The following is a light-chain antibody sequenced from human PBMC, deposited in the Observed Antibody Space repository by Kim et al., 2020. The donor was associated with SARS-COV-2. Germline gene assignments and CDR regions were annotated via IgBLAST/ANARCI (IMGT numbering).Light chain of an antibody. CDR3: QSADSSGSYV. CDR2: KDS. Sequence: PGLTARITCSGDALPKKYAYWYQQKXGQAPVLVIYKDSKRPSGIPERFSGSSSGTTVTLTISGVQAEDEADYYCQSADSSGSYVFGTGTKVTVL. CDR1: ALPKKY. V-gene: IGLV3-25*03. J-gene: IGLJ1*01.